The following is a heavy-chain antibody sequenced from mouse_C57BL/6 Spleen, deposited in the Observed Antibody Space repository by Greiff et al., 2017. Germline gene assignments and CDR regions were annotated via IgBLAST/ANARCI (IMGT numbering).Heavy chain of an antibody. V-gene: IGHV1-9*01. D-gene: IGHD1-2*01. J-gene: IGHJ3*01. Sequence: VMLVESGAELMKPGASVKLSCKATGYTFTGYWIEWVKQRPGHGLEWIGEILPGSGSTNYNEKFKGKATFTADTSSNTAYMQLSSLTTEDSASYYCARKGGEDYGTWFAYWGQGTLVTVSA. CDR1: GYTFTGYW. CDR2: ILPGSGST. CDR3: ARKGGEDYGTWFAY.